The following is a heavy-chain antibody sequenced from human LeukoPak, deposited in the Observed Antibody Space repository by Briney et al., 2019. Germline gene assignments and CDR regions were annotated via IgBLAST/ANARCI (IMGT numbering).Heavy chain of an antibody. CDR3: AAGFYYFDY. D-gene: IGHD3-10*01. Sequence: SETLSLTCTVSGGSISSYYWNWIRQPPWKGLEWIGYIYYSWTTNYNPSLKSRVTILVDTSKNQFSLELSSVTAADTAAYYCAAGFYYFDYWGQGTLVTVSS. J-gene: IGHJ4*02. CDR1: GGSISSYY. V-gene: IGHV4-59*13. CDR2: IYYSWTT.